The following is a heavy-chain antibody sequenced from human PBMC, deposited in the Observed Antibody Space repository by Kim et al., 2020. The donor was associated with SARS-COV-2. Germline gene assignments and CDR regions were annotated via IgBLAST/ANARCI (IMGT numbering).Heavy chain of an antibody. CDR2: INHSGST. D-gene: IGHD5-12*01. CDR3: ARGLTQISHWGWLRYFDY. J-gene: IGHJ4*02. Sequence: SETLSLTCAVYGGSFSGYYWSWIRQPPGKGLEWIGEINHSGSTNYNPSLKSRVTISVDTSKNQFSLKLSSVTAADTAVYYCARGLTQISHWGWLRYFDYWGQGTLVTVSS. V-gene: IGHV4-34*01. CDR1: GGSFSGYY.